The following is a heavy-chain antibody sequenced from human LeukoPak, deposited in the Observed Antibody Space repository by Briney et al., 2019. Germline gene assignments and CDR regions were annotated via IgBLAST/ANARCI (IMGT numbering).Heavy chain of an antibody. CDR3: AKESGGGDSSGYDDY. J-gene: IGHJ4*02. CDR2: ISGSGGST. CDR1: GFTFSSYA. D-gene: IGHD3-22*01. Sequence: PGGSLRLSCAASGFTFSSYAMSWVRQAPGKGLEWVSAISGSGGSTYYADSVKGRFTISRDNSKNTLYLRMNSLRAEDTAVYYCAKESGGGDSSGYDDYWGQGTLVTVSS. V-gene: IGHV3-23*01.